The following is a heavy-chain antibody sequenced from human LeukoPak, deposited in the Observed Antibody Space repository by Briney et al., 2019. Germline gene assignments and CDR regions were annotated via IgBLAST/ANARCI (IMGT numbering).Heavy chain of an antibody. V-gene: IGHV3-33*01. Sequence: GGSLRLSCAASGFSFDTYAMHWVRQAPGQGLEWVALIWHDGSHKFYSNSVRGQFTISRDNSKNTVYLQMNNLRPDDTAVYYCAREIFGSGSYPDLRGQGTLGTVSS. D-gene: IGHD3-10*01. J-gene: IGHJ4*02. CDR1: GFSFDTYA. CDR3: AREIFGSGSYPDL. CDR2: IWHDGSHK.